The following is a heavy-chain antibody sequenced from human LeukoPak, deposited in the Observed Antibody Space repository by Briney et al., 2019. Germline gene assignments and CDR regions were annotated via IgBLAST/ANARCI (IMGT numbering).Heavy chain of an antibody. Sequence: GGSLRLSCEASGFSFSTSGVHWVRQAPGKGLEWMAVISKDGRKNHYADSVKGRFTISRANCKSTLFLQMNSLRPEDTAMYYCPRDLLNYGSAYYDVGIFDSWGQGTLVTVSS. J-gene: IGHJ4*02. CDR1: GFSFSTSG. V-gene: IGHV3-30*04. CDR3: PRDLLNYGSAYYDVGIFDS. CDR2: ISKDGRKN. D-gene: IGHD3-10*01.